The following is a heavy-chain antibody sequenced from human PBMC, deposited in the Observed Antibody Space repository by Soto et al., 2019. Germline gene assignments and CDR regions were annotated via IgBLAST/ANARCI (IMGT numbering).Heavy chain of an antibody. CDR2: MPYDGSNK. D-gene: IGHD4-4*01. J-gene: IGHJ4*02. CDR1: GFPFSRYA. CDR3: AKNSDYSGFDY. Sequence: VGSLRLSCPASGFPFSRYAMHWVRQAPGKGLQWVAVMPYDGSNKYYADSVKGRFTISRDNSKNTPYLQMNSLSPEDTAVYYCAKNSDYSGFDYWGQGTLVTVSS. V-gene: IGHV3-30*18.